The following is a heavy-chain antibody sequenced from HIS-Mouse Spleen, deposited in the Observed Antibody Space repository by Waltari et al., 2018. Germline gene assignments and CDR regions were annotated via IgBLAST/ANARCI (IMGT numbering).Heavy chain of an antibody. CDR2: IYYSGDT. D-gene: IGHD6-13*01. V-gene: IGHV4-39*07. CDR3: AREIPYSSSWYDWYFDL. J-gene: IGHJ2*01. CDR1: GGSISSSSYY. Sequence: QLQLQESGPGLVKPSETLSLTCTVSGGSISSSSYYWGWIRQPPGKGLEWIGRIYYSGDTYYNPSLKSRVTRSVDTSKNQVSLKLSSVTAADTAVYYCAREIPYSSSWYDWYFDLWGRGTLVTVSS.